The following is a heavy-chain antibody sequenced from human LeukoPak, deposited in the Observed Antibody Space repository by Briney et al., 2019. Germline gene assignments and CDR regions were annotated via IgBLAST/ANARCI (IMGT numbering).Heavy chain of an antibody. J-gene: IGHJ3*02. Sequence: GESLKISCKGSGYSFTSYWIGWVRQMPGKGLGWMGIIYPRDADTRYSPSFQGQVTISAVKSISTAYLQWSSLKASDTAMYYCARREVGATLVGAFDIWGQGTMVTVSS. CDR1: GYSFTSYW. D-gene: IGHD1-26*01. CDR2: IYPRDADT. CDR3: ARREVGATLVGAFDI. V-gene: IGHV5-51*01.